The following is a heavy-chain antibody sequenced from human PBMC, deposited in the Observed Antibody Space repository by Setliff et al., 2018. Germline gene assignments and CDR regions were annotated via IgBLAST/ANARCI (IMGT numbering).Heavy chain of an antibody. V-gene: IGHV4-34*01. J-gene: IGHJ4*02. CDR3: ARGFDVCGGGACYTDGPYYFDY. Sequence: PSETLSLTCAVYGESFSGHYWSWIRQPPGKGLEWIGEINHSGSTNYNPSLKSRVTISVDTSTNQFSLKLSSVAAADTAVYYCARGFDVCGGGACYTDGPYYFDYWGLGTLVTVSS. D-gene: IGHD2-21*02. CDR1: GESFSGHY. CDR2: INHSGST.